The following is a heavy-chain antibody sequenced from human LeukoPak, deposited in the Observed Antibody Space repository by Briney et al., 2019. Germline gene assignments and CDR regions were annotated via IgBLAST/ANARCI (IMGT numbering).Heavy chain of an antibody. J-gene: IGHJ4*02. D-gene: IGHD6-19*01. V-gene: IGHV3-33*06. CDR1: GFTFSSYG. Sequence: QPGGSLRLSCAASGFTFSSYGMHRVRQAPGKGLEWVAVIGYDGSNKYYADSVKGRFTISRDNSKNTLYLQMNSLRAEDTAVYYCAKGAVAEAETADYWGQGTLVTVSS. CDR3: AKGAVAEAETADY. CDR2: IGYDGSNK.